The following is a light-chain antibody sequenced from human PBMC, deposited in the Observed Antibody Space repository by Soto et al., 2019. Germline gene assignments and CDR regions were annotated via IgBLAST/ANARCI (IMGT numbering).Light chain of an antibody. V-gene: IGKV3-15*01. Sequence: IVLTHSPGTLSLSPVERATLSFRSSQSVSSSYLAWYQQKPGQAPRLLIYGASTRATGLPARFSGSGSGTQFTLTISSLQSEDFAVYYCQQYNNWPITVGQGTRGRL. CDR3: QQYNNWPIT. J-gene: IGKJ5*01. CDR1: QSVSSSY. CDR2: GAS.